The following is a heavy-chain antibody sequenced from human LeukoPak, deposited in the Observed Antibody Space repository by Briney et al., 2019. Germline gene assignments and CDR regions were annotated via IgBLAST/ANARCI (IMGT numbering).Heavy chain of an antibody. Sequence: SVKVSCKASGGTFSSYAISWVRQAPGQGLEWMGGIIPIFDTANYAQKFQGRVTITADESTSTAYMELSSLRSEDTAVYYCARESVDTAILDYWGQGTLVTVSS. D-gene: IGHD5-18*01. CDR3: ARESVDTAILDY. V-gene: IGHV1-69*13. J-gene: IGHJ4*02. CDR1: GGTFSSYA. CDR2: IIPIFDTA.